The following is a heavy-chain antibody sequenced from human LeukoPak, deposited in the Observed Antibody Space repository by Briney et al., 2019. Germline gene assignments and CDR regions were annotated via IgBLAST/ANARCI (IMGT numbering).Heavy chain of an antibody. CDR3: AKDKVEVLLWFGELPSAQD. D-gene: IGHD3-10*01. Sequence: PGGSLRLSCAASGFTFSSYAMSWVRQAPGKGLEWVSAISGSGGSTYYADSVKGRFTISRDNSKNTLYLQMNSLRAEDTAVYYCAKDKVEVLLWFGELPSAQDWGQGTLVTVSS. J-gene: IGHJ4*02. CDR1: GFTFSSYA. CDR2: ISGSGGST. V-gene: IGHV3-23*01.